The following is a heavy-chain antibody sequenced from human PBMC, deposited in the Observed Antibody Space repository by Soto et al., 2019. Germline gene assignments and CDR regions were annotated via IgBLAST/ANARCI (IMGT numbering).Heavy chain of an antibody. CDR3: ARKRQWLAPGAFDS. J-gene: IGHJ3*02. Sequence: QVQLVQSGAEVKKPGSSVKVSCKASGGTFSSYAISWVRQAPGQGLEWMGGIIPIFGTANYAQKFQGRVRIPADESTSTAYMELSSLRSEDTAVDYCARKRQWLAPGAFDSWGQGTMVTVSS. D-gene: IGHD6-19*01. CDR1: GGTFSSYA. V-gene: IGHV1-69*01. CDR2: IIPIFGTA.